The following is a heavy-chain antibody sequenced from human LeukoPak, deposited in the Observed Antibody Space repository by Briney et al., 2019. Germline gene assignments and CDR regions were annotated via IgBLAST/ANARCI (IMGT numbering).Heavy chain of an antibody. Sequence: SETLSLTCTVSGGSISSYYWSWIRQPPGKGLEWIGYIYYSGSTNYNPSLKSRVTISVDTSKNQFSLKLSSVTAADTAVYYCARGHNWLDPWGQGTLVTVSS. CDR2: IYYSGST. V-gene: IGHV4-59*12. CDR3: ARGHNWLDP. CDR1: GGSISSYY. J-gene: IGHJ5*02.